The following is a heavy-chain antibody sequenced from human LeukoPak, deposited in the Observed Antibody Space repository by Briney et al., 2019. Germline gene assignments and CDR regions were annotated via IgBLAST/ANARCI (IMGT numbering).Heavy chain of an antibody. J-gene: IGHJ4*02. CDR1: GGSISSSSYY. Sequence: SGTLSLTCTVSGGSISSSSYYWGWIRQPPGKGLEWIGSIYYSGSTYYNLSLKSRVTISVDTSKNQFSLKLSSVTAADTAVYYCARHEGGGFQYYFDYWGQGTLVTVSS. CDR3: ARHEGGGFQYYFDY. V-gene: IGHV4-39*01. CDR2: IYYSGST. D-gene: IGHD2-15*01.